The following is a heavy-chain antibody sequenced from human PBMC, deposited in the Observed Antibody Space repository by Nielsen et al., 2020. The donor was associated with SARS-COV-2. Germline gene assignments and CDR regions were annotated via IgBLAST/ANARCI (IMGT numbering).Heavy chain of an antibody. CDR3: ASGPPTQLGGYYLQSASDF. D-gene: IGHD3-3*01. V-gene: IGHV1-18*01. Sequence: WVRQAPGQGLEWMGWISGYNDKTNYPQNLQGRVTMTTDTATSTAYMELRSLRSDDTAVYYCASGPPTQLGGYYLQSASDFWGQGTLVTVSS. J-gene: IGHJ4*02. CDR2: ISGYNDKT.